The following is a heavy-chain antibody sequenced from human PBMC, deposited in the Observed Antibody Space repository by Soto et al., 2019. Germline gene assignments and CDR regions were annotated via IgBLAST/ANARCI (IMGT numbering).Heavy chain of an antibody. Sequence: GSLRLSCAASGFTFSSYGMHWVRQAPGKGLEWVAVIWYDGSNKYYADSVKGRFTISRDNSKNTLYLQMNSLRAEDTAVYYCARDSSNYDFWNGYYTVPVYYYGMDVWGQGTTVTVSS. CDR2: IWYDGSNK. D-gene: IGHD3-3*01. J-gene: IGHJ6*02. CDR3: ARDSSNYDFWNGYYTVPVYYYGMDV. CDR1: GFTFSSYG. V-gene: IGHV3-33*01.